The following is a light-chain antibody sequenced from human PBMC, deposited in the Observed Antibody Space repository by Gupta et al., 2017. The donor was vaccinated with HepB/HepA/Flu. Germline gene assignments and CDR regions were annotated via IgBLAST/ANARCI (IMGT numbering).Light chain of an antibody. Sequence: DIQMTQSPSTLSASVGDRVTIPCRASQSISNWLAWYQQIPGKAPKLLIYKASSLESGVPSRFSGSESGTEFTLTISSLQPDDFATYYCQQYKSSPWTFGQGTKVDIK. V-gene: IGKV1-5*03. CDR3: QQYKSSPWT. CDR1: QSISNW. CDR2: KAS. J-gene: IGKJ1*01.